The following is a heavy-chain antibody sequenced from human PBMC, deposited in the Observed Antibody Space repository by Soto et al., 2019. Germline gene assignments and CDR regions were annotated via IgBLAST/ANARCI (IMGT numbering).Heavy chain of an antibody. D-gene: IGHD6-13*01. CDR2: VYNSGST. CDR1: GGSISRNY. V-gene: IGHV4-59*01. J-gene: IGHJ4*02. CDR3: ARYRREAVAGYTLDN. Sequence: SETLSLTCTVSGGSISRNYWTWIRQPPGKGLEWIGYVYNSGSTNYNPSRKSRVTISEDTSKSQFSLRVNSMTAADTAVYYCARYRREAVAGYTLDNWGQGILVTVSS.